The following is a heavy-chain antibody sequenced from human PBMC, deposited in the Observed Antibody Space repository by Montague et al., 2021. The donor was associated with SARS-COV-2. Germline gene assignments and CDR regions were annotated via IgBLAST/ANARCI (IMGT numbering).Heavy chain of an antibody. V-gene: IGHV3-7*01. Sequence: SLRLSCAASGFTFSSQWMSWVRQAPGKGLEWVANIKEDGSVRQYADSVKGRFTISRDNAKNSLLLQMNSLRVKDTAVYYCSSGDFFDYWGQGTLVTVSS. D-gene: IGHD3-16*01. CDR2: IKEDGSVR. CDR3: SSGDFFDY. J-gene: IGHJ4*02. CDR1: GFTFSSQW.